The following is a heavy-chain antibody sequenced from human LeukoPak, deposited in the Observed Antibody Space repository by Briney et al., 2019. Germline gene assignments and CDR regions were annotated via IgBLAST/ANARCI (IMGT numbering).Heavy chain of an antibody. J-gene: IGHJ3*02. CDR2: IYSGGST. Sequence: SETLSLTCTVSGGSISSHYWSWIRQPAGKGLEWIGRIYSGGSTNYNPSLKSRVTMSVDASKNQFSLKLTSVTAADTAVYYCARDYSASGSYYKDAFDIWGQGKMVTVSS. V-gene: IGHV4-4*07. D-gene: IGHD3-10*01. CDR3: ARDYSASGSYYKDAFDI. CDR1: GGSISSHY.